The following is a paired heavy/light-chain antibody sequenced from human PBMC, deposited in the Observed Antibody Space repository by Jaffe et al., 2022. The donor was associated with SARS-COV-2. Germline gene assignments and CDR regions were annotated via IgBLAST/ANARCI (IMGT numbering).Heavy chain of an antibody. Sequence: EVQLVESGGGLVKPGGSLRLSCEASGFTFSNFGLNWVRLAPGKGLEWVSFISSSGNYIYFADSVKGRFTISRDNAKNSLYLQMNSLGAEDTAVYFCARDGLAVFGFLHHYYMDVWGKGTTVTVSS. CDR3: ARDGLAVFGFLHHYYMDV. CDR1: GFTFSNFG. D-gene: IGHD3-3*02. CDR2: ISSSGNYI. J-gene: IGHJ6*03. V-gene: IGHV3-21*01.
Light chain of an antibody. CDR1: SLRSDF. J-gene: IGLJ1*01. V-gene: IGLV3-19*01. Sequence: SSELTQDPAVSVALGQTVRITCQGDSLRSDFASWYQQKPGQVPVLVIYGKDNRPSGIPDRFSGSRSGNTASLTITGAQAEDEADYYCNSRDTSGNQYVFGAGTKVTV. CDR3: NSRDTSGNQYV. CDR2: GKD.